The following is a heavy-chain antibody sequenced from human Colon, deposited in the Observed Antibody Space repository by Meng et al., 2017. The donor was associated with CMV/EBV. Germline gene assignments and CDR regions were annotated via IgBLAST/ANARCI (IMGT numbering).Heavy chain of an antibody. D-gene: IGHD6-19*01. CDR2: TYTDGRT. Sequence: GPLGEPAGGLILPGGSLRLSCAASGFTVSTNHMTWVRQAPGKGLEWVSFTYTDGRTYYTDSVKGRFTISRDNSKNTIYLQMNSLRAEDTAVYYCARDGRMAVAGTADFLDYWGQGTLVTVSS. CDR1: GFTVSTNH. V-gene: IGHV3-53*01. J-gene: IGHJ4*02. CDR3: ARDGRMAVAGTADFLDY.